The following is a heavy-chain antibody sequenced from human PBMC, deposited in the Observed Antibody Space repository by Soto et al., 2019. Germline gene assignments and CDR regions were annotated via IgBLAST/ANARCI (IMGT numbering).Heavy chain of an antibody. Sequence: PGESLKLSCKGAGYSFTSYWIGWVRQMPGKGLEWRGIIYPGDSDTRYSPSFQGQVTISADKSISPAYLQWSSRKAPDTAMYYWASSATDILAGSDYYYSGMDVRGKGTTVPASS. V-gene: IGHV5-51*01. J-gene: IGHJ6*04. D-gene: IGHD3-9*01. CDR3: ASSATDILAGSDYYYSGMDV. CDR2: IYPGDSDT. CDR1: GYSFTSYW.